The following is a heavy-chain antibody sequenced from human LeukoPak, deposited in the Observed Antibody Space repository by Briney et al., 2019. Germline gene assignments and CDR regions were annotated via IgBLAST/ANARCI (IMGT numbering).Heavy chain of an antibody. J-gene: IGHJ4*02. CDR2: INSGGDDI. Sequence: NPGGSLRLSCAASGFSFSLYAMNWVRQAPGKGLEWISYINSGGDDIHYTASVRGRSTISRDDAGNTLFLQLSSLRAEDTAVYYCARDPIQTGLIDDWGQGTLVTVSS. CDR1: GFSFSLYA. CDR3: ARDPIQTGLIDD. V-gene: IGHV3-21*05.